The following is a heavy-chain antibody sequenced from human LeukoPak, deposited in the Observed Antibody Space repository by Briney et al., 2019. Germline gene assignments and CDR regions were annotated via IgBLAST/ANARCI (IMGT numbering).Heavy chain of an antibody. Sequence: GASVKVSCKASGYTFTSYGISWVRQAPGQRLEWMGWRSDENGNTNDAPILQGRVNMTTDPAKSTAYMELRSLRSDDTAVYYCARGAVGVPMFDYWGQGTLVTVSS. CDR1: GYTFTSYG. J-gene: IGHJ4*02. V-gene: IGHV1-18*01. CDR3: ARGAVGVPMFDY. CDR2: RSDENGNT.